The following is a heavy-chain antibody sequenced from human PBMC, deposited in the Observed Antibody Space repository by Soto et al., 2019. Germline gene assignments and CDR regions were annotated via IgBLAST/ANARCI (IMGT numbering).Heavy chain of an antibody. CDR1: GGSFSGYY. V-gene: IGHV4-34*01. Sequence: KTSETLSLTCAVYGGSFSGYYWSWIRQPPGKGLEWIGEINHSGSTNYNPSLKSRVTISVDTSKNQFSLKLSSVTAADTAVYYCARQSPYCGGDCDPTFDYWGQGTPVPVYS. J-gene: IGHJ4*02. D-gene: IGHD2-21*02. CDR2: INHSGST. CDR3: ARQSPYCGGDCDPTFDY.